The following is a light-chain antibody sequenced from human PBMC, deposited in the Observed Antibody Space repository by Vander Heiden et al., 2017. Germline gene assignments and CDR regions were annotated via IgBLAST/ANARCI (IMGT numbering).Light chain of an antibody. J-gene: IGLJ2*01. CDR3: NSYAGSDNFVL. V-gene: IGLV2-8*01. Sequence: QSALTQPPSASGSPGQSVPISCTGTSSDIVAYNYVSWYQQHPGKAPQLMIYEVAKRPSGVPDRFSGSKSGNTASLTVSGLQADDEADYYCNSYAGSDNFVLFGGGTKLTVL. CDR1: SSDIVAYNY. CDR2: EVA.